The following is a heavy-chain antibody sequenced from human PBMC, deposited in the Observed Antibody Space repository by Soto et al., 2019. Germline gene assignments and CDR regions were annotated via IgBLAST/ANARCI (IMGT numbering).Heavy chain of an antibody. CDR1: GGTFSSYT. D-gene: IGHD3-3*01. CDR2: IIPILGIA. CDR3: ARGPGQNRVVTRSNWFDP. J-gene: IGHJ5*02. Sequence: ASVKVSCKASGGTFSSYTISWVRQAPGQGLEWMGRIIPILGIANYAQKFQGRVTITADKSTSTAYMELSSLRSEDTAVYYCARGPGQNRVVTRSNWFDPWGQGTLVTVSS. V-gene: IGHV1-69*02.